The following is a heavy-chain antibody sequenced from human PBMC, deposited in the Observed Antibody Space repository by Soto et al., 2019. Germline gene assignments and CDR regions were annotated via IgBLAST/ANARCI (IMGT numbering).Heavy chain of an antibody. CDR2: INSEDYK. J-gene: IGHJ6*02. CDR1: WFSSSTRGMS. D-gene: IGHD3-3*01. V-gene: IGHV2-70*13. Sequence: GPRLVNHTQTLTLTCTFSWFSSSTRGMSVSWARQTPGKALEWLALINSEDYKFFSTPLKXRLTLSKNTSKNKVVLTMTDMHPVDAATYYCVRIRSGYSPASYYYGMEVWGQGTTVTVSS. CDR3: VRIRSGYSPASYYYGMEV.